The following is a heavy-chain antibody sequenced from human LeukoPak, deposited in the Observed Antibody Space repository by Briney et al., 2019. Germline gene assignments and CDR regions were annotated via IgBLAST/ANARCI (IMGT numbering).Heavy chain of an antibody. CDR2: ISAYNGNT. V-gene: IGHV1-18*01. CDR1: GGTFSSYA. J-gene: IGHJ5*02. Sequence: ASVKVSCKASGGTFSSYAISWVRQAPGQGLEWMGWISAYNGNTNYAQKLQGRVTMTTDTSTSTAYMELRSLRSDDTAVYYCARVVLPDRWFDPWGQGTLVTVSS. D-gene: IGHD3-22*01. CDR3: ARVVLPDRWFDP.